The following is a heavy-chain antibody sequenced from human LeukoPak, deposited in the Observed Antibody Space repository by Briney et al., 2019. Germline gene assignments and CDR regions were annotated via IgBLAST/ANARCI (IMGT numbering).Heavy chain of an antibody. CDR3: ARAPSGYYYDSSGINDY. CDR1: GGTFSSYA. Sequence: SVKVSSKASGGTFSSYAISWVRQAPGQGLEWMGGIIPIFGTANYAQKFQGRVTITADESTSTAYMELSSLRSEDTAVYYCARAPSGYYYDSSGINDYWGQGTLVTVSS. V-gene: IGHV1-69*13. CDR2: IIPIFGTA. J-gene: IGHJ4*02. D-gene: IGHD3-22*01.